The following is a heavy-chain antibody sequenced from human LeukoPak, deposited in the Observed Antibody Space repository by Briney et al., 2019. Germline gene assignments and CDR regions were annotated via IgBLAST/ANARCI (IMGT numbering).Heavy chain of an antibody. CDR3: ARDFLRAAGY. CDR1: GDTFTGYY. Sequence: ASVKVSCKASGDTFTGYYMHWVRQAPGQGLEWMGWINPNSGGTNYAQKFQGRVTMTRDTSINTASMELSRLRSDDTAVYYCARDFLRAAGYWGQGTLVTVSS. V-gene: IGHV1-2*02. CDR2: INPNSGGT. J-gene: IGHJ4*02. D-gene: IGHD3-16*01.